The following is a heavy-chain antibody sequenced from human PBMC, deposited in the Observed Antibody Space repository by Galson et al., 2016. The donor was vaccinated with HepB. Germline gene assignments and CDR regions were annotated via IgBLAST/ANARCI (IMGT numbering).Heavy chain of an antibody. CDR1: GYTFTTYA. J-gene: IGHJ6*02. CDR3: ARGHIVATVDYYYYGLDC. CDR2: INAANGDT. V-gene: IGHV1-3*01. Sequence: SVKVSCKASGYTFTTYAMYWVRQAPGQRLEWMGWINAANGDTKYSQKLQGRGTITWDTSANTAYMELSSLRSEDTAVYYCARGHIVATVDYYYYGLDCWGQGTTVTVSS. D-gene: IGHD5-12*01.